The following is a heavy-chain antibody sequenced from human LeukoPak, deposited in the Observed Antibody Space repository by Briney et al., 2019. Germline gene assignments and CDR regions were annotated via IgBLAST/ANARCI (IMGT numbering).Heavy chain of an antibody. V-gene: IGHV1-46*01. Sequence: ASVKVSCKASGYTFTSYYMHWVRQAPGQGLEWMGIINPSGGSTSYAQKFQGRVTMTRDMSTSTVYMELSSLRSEDTAVYYCAREGRDYVLDYWGQGTLVTVSS. D-gene: IGHD3-16*01. CDR2: INPSGGST. J-gene: IGHJ4*02. CDR1: GYTFTSYY. CDR3: AREGRDYVLDY.